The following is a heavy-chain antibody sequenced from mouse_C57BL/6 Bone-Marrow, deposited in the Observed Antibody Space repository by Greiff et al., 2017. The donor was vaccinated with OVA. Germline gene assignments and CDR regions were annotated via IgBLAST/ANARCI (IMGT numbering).Heavy chain of an antibody. D-gene: IGHD2-1*01. CDR2: INPNNGGT. CDR3: ARLYYGIYGGYYGV. Sequence: EVKLMESGPELVKPGASVKMSCKASGYTFTDYNMHWVKQSHGKSLEWIGYINPNNGGTSYNQKFKGKATLTVNKSSRTAYMELRSLTSEDSAVYYCARLYYGIYGGYYGVWGTGTTVTVSS. V-gene: IGHV1-22*01. CDR1: GYTFTDYN. J-gene: IGHJ1*03.